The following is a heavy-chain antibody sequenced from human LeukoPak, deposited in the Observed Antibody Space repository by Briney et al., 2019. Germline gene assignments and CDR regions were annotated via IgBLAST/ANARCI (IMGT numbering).Heavy chain of an antibody. J-gene: IGHJ4*02. CDR3: ARLRYYDFWSGYYYFDY. CDR2: IYTSGST. V-gene: IGHV4-4*07. CDR1: GGSISSYY. Sequence: SSETLSLTCTVSGGSISSYYWSWIRQPAGKGLEWIGRIYTSGSTNYNPSLKSRVTISVDTSKNQFSLKLSSVTAADTAVYYCARLRYYDFWSGYYYFDYWGQGTLVTVSS. D-gene: IGHD3-3*01.